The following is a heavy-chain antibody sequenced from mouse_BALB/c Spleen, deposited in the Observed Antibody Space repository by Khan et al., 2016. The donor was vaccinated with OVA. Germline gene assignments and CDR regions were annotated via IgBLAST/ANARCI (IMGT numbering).Heavy chain of an antibody. CDR3: TRHNYGPFAY. D-gene: IGHD1-1*01. J-gene: IGHJ3*01. CDR2: ISSGGDYT. Sequence: EVELVASGGGLVKPGGPLKLSCTTSGFTFSTFAMSWVRQTPEKRLEWVAAISSGGDYTYFPDSVKGRFTISRDNARSTLYLQMSSLRSEDTAMYYCTRHNYGPFAYWGQGTLVTVSA. CDR1: GFTFSTFA. V-gene: IGHV5-9-3*01.